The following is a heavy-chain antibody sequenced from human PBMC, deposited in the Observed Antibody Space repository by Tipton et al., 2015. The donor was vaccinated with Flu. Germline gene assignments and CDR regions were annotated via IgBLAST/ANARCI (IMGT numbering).Heavy chain of an antibody. CDR2: VSHSGST. Sequence: TLSLTCTVSGGSISSSSYYWGWIRQPPGKGLEWIGGVSHSGSTSYNPSLKSRIVMSIDTSKSQFSLTLRSVTAADTAVYYCARDRYDILTGSFSWFDPWGQGTLVTVSS. D-gene: IGHD3-9*01. CDR1: GGSISSSSYY. J-gene: IGHJ5*02. V-gene: IGHV4-39*07. CDR3: ARDRYDILTGSFSWFDP.